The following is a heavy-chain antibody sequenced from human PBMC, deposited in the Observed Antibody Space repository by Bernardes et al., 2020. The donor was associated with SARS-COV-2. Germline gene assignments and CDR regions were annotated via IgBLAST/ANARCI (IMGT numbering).Heavy chain of an antibody. V-gene: IGHV3-30*18. D-gene: IGHD3-3*01. J-gene: IGHJ6*02. Sequence: VWSLSLSCAASGFTFSDYALHWVHQAPGKGLEWVAVISYDGGNKFHADSVKGRFTISRDNSKNTLYLQMNSLRAEDTAVYYCAKDRSILGTYGMDVWGQGTTVTVSS. CDR1: GFTFSDYA. CDR3: AKDRSILGTYGMDV. CDR2: ISYDGGNK.